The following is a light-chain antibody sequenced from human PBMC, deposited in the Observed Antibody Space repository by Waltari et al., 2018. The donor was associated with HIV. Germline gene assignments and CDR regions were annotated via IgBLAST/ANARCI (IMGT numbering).Light chain of an antibody. CDR3: QQYLGSPRT. Sequence: EIVLPQSPGTLSLSPGERVTLSCRASERIDTTFLAWYQQKRGQAPRLRIFGASRRATGIPDRFSGSGSGTDFTLTIDGLDPEDVAVYYCQQYLGSPRTFGQGTKVEIK. V-gene: IGKV3-20*01. CDR2: GAS. CDR1: ERIDTTF. J-gene: IGKJ1*01.